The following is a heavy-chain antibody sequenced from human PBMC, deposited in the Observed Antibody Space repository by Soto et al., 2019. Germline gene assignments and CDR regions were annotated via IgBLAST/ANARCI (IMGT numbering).Heavy chain of an antibody. CDR3: ASDLVEARPYFDY. D-gene: IGHD6-6*01. CDR2: IWYDGSNK. V-gene: IGHV3-33*01. CDR1: GFIFRTYG. Sequence: QVQLVESGGGVVPPGRSLRLSCAASGFIFRTYGMHWVRQAQGKGLEWVAVIWYDGSNKYYADYVKGRFTISRDNSMNTLSLHMNSLRAEDTAVYYCASDLVEARPYFDYWCQGALVTVSS. J-gene: IGHJ4*02.